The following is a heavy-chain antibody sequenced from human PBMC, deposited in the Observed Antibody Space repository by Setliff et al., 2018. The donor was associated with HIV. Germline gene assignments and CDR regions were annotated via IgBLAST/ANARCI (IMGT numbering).Heavy chain of an antibody. CDR3: ARDGDGNFDY. J-gene: IGHJ4*02. D-gene: IGHD7-27*01. V-gene: IGHV4-31*03. CDR1: GGSISSGGYY. Sequence: PSETLSLTCTVSGGSISSGGYYWSWIRQHPGKGLEWIGYIYYSGSTYYNPSLKSRVTISVDTSKNQFSLKLSSVTAADTAVYYCARDGDGNFDYWGQGTLVTVS. CDR2: IYYSGST.